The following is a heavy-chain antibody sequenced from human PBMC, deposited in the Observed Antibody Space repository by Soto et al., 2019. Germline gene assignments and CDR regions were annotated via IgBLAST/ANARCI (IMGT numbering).Heavy chain of an antibody. Sequence: ASVKVSCKASGYSFTNYYMHWVRQAPGQGLEWMGINNPSGGGTSYAQKFQGRITMTRDTSTSTVYMELSSLRSEDTAVYFCARAVSKSRLDFWGQGTAVTVSS. CDR1: GYSFTNYY. CDR3: ARAVSKSRLDF. CDR2: NNPSGGGT. J-gene: IGHJ6*02. V-gene: IGHV1-46*01.